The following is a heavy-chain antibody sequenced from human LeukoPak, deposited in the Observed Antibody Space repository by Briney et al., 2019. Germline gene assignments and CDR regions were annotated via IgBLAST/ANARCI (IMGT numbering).Heavy chain of an antibody. V-gene: IGHV3-30*04. CDR2: ISYDGSNK. CDR3: ARDLRGLRFGYYYYGMDV. CDR1: GFTFSNYA. Sequence: GGSLRLSCPASGFTFSNYAMHWVRQAPGKGLEWVTFISYDGSNKNYADSVKGRFTISRDNSKNTLHLQMNSLRAEDTAVYYCARDLRGLRFGYYYYGMDVWGQGTTVTVSS. D-gene: IGHD3-16*01. J-gene: IGHJ6*02.